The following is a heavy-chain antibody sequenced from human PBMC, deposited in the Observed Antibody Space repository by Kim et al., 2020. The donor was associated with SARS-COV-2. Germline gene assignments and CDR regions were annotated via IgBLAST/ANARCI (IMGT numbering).Heavy chain of an antibody. Sequence: GGSLRLSCAASGFTFSSYGMHWVRQAPGKGLEWVAVISYDGSNKYYADSVKGRFTISRDNSKNTMYLQMNSLRAEDTAVYYCAKDRIRFKVVAAFDIWGQGTMVTVSS. D-gene: IGHD3-3*01. CDR1: GFTFSSYG. V-gene: IGHV3-30*18. CDR3: AKDRIRFKVVAAFDI. CDR2: ISYDGSNK. J-gene: IGHJ3*02.